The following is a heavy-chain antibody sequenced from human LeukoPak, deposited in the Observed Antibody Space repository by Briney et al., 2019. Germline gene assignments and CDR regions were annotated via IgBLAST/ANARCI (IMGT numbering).Heavy chain of an antibody. CDR2: IIPIFGTA. V-gene: IGHV1-69*05. J-gene: IGHJ4*02. CDR1: GGTFSSYA. Sequence: SVKVSCKASGGTFSSYAISWVRQAPGQGLEWMGRIIPIFGTADYAQKFQGRVTITTDESTSTAYMELSSLRSEDTAVYYCASCSYDSSGYYYLSYFDYWGQGTLVTVSS. D-gene: IGHD3-22*01. CDR3: ASCSYDSSGYYYLSYFDY.